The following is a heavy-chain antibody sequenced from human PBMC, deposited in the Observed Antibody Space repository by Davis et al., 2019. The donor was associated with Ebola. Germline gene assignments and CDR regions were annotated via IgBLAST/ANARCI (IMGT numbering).Heavy chain of an antibody. D-gene: IGHD4-17*01. J-gene: IGHJ4*02. Sequence: PGGSLRLSCTASGFTFSYYPMNWVRQAPGKGLEWISNIRTTSEGTMSYAESVKGRFTISRDDAHDSLSLQMTGLREEDTAVYYCVRDKDYGFDYWGPGTLVTVSS. CDR2: IRTTSEGTM. CDR1: GFTFSYYP. CDR3: VRDKDYGFDY. V-gene: IGHV3-48*02.